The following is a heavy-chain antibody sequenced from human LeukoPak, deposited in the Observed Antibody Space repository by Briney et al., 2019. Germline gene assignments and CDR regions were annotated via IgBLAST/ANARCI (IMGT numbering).Heavy chain of an antibody. CDR3: ARIRGRFDY. CDR2: INHSGST. V-gene: IGHV4-34*01. CDR1: GGSISSYY. Sequence: SETLSLTCTVSGGSISSYYWSWIRQPPGKGLEWIGEINHSGSTNYNPSLKSRVTISVDTSKNQFSLKLSSVTAADTAVYYCARIRGRFDYWGQGTLVTVSS. D-gene: IGHD3-16*01. J-gene: IGHJ4*02.